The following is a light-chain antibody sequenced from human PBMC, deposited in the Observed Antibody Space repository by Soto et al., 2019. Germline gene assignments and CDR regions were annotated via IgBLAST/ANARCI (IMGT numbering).Light chain of an antibody. J-gene: IGKJ5*01. V-gene: IGKV4-1*01. CDR3: QQYYSSVVT. CDR2: WAS. CDR1: QSILSSSNNKNS. Sequence: DIVMTQSPDSLAVSLGERATINCKSSQSILSSSNNKNSLAWFQQQPGQPPKLLIYWASTRESGVPDRVSGSVAGTDFTLTISSLQAEDVAVYYCQQYYSSVVTFGQGTRLEIK.